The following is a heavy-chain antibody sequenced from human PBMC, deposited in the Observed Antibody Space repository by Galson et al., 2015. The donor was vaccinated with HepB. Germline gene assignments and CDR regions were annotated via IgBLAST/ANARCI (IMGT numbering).Heavy chain of an antibody. V-gene: IGHV1-2*02. D-gene: IGHD2-2*01. CDR3: ARDQRCSSTSCYYGMDV. CDR1: GYTFTGYY. J-gene: IGHJ6*02. CDR2: INPNSGGT. Sequence: SVKVSCKASGYTFTGYYMHWVRQAPGQGLEWMGWINPNSGGTNYAQRFQGRATMTRDTSISTAYMELSRLRSDDTAVYYCARDQRCSSTSCYYGMDVWGQGTTVTVSS.